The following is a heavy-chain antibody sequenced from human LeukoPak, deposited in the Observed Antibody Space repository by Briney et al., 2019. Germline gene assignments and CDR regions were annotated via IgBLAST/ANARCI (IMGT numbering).Heavy chain of an antibody. CDR1: GFTFSSYA. V-gene: IGHV3-23*01. Sequence: PGGSLRLSCAASGFTFSSYAMSWVRQAPGKGLEWVSTIRDSGGATYYADSVKGRLTISRDNSKNTLSLQMNSLRAEDTAVYYCAKHPTRNYFEYWGQGTLVTVSS. J-gene: IGHJ4*02. CDR2: IRDSGGAT. CDR3: AKHPTRNYFEY.